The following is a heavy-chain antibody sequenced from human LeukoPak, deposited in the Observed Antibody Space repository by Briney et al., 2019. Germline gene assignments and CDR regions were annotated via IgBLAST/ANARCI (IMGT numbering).Heavy chain of an antibody. CDR1: GGSISSDTYY. Sequence: SETLSLTCSVSGGSISSDTYYWGWIRQPPGKGLEWIGTMYYSGNTDYNPSLKSRITISVDTSKNQFYLKLTSVTAADTALYYCALPYFGAGVDAFDIWGQGTRVAVSS. CDR3: ALPYFGAGVDAFDI. CDR2: MYYSGNT. J-gene: IGHJ3*02. V-gene: IGHV4-39*07. D-gene: IGHD3-10*01.